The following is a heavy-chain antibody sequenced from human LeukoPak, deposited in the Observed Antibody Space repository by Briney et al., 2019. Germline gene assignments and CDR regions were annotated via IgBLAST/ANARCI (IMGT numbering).Heavy chain of an antibody. J-gene: IGHJ6*03. CDR3: ARVIRSRFLEHRNYYYYMDV. V-gene: IGHV4-39*01. CDR1: GGSISSSSYY. Sequence: SETLSLTCTVSGGSISSSSYYWGWIRQPPGKGLEWIGSIYYSGSTYYNPSLKSRVTISVDTSKNQFSLKLSSVTAADTAVYYCARVIRSRFLEHRNYYYYMDVWGKGTTVTVSS. D-gene: IGHD3-3*01. CDR2: IYYSGST.